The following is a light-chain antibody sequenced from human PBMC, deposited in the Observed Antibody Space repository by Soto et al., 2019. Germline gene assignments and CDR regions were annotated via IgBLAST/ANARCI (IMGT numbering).Light chain of an antibody. V-gene: IGLV2-11*01. J-gene: IGLJ2*01. CDR3: CSYAGDLAL. CDR1: GSDVGGYDF. Sequence: QSVLTQPRSVSGSPGQSVTISCTGTGSDVGGYDFVSWYRQHPGKAPKLMISDVSKRPSGVPDRFSGSKSGNTASLTISGLQAEDEADYYCCSYAGDLALFGGGTKVTVL. CDR2: DVS.